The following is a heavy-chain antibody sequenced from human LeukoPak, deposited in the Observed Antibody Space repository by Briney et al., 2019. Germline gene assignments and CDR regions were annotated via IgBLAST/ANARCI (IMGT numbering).Heavy chain of an antibody. CDR3: ARDNRVVVVPAELSYYYYGMDV. V-gene: IGHV4-4*07. D-gene: IGHD2-2*01. CDR1: GGSISSYY. Sequence: SETLSLTCTVSGGSISSYYWSWIRQPAGKELEWIGRIYTSGSTNYNPSLKSRVTMSVDTSKNQFSLKLSSVTAADTAVYYCARDNRVVVVPAELSYYYYGMDVWGQGTTVTVSS. J-gene: IGHJ6*02. CDR2: IYTSGST.